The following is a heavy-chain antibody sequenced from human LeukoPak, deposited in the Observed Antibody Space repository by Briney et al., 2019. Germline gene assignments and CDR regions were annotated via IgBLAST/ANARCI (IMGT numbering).Heavy chain of an antibody. J-gene: IGHJ4*02. CDR3: AKARSSWGGYFDN. CDR2: ITTRGGTT. D-gene: IGHD3-16*01. CDR1: GFIFSTYG. V-gene: IGHV3-23*01. Sequence: GGSLRLSCAASGFIFSTYGMTWVRQAPGKGLEWVSGITTRGGTTSYADSVKGRFTISRDNSNNTLYLEMNSLRVEDTAVYYCAKARSSWGGYFDNWGQGTLVTVSS.